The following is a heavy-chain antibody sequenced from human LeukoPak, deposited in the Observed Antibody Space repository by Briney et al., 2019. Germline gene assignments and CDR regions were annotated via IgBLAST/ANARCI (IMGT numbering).Heavy chain of an antibody. V-gene: IGHV3-74*01. Sequence: PGGSLRLSCAASGFTLSSYWMHWVRQAPEKGLMWVSRINSDGSTTSYADSVKGRLTISRDKAKNTQYLQMNSLRAEATAVYFCVRGGVDYWGQGTPVTVSS. D-gene: IGHD3-3*01. CDR1: GFTLSSYW. CDR3: VRGGVDY. J-gene: IGHJ4*02. CDR2: INSDGSTT.